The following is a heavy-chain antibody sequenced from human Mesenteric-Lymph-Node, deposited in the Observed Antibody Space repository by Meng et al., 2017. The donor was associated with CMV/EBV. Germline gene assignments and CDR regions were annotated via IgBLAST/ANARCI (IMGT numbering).Heavy chain of an antibody. CDR3: AKKVSGVNRNFDY. CDR1: GFTFSNYN. CDR2: LSGSGDRT. D-gene: IGHD1-14*01. Sequence: GGSLRLSCLASGFTFSNYNMYWVRQAPGKGLEWVSSLSGSGDRTYYTDSVKGRFTISRDNPKNTLYLQMNSLRAEDTAIYYCAKKVSGVNRNFDYWGQGTLVTVSS. V-gene: IGHV3-23*01. J-gene: IGHJ4*02.